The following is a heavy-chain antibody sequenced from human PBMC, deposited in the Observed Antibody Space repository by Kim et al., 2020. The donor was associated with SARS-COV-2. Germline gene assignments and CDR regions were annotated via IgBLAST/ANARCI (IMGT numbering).Heavy chain of an antibody. CDR1: GFTFNIFA. V-gene: IGHV3-23*01. J-gene: IGHJ5*02. CDR2: ISGSGGRT. D-gene: IGHD3-10*02. CDR3: AKEGAAAVPGNWLDP. Sequence: GGSLRLSCAASGFTFNIFAMTWVRQAPGKGLEWVSAISGSGGRTDYADSVKGRFTISRDNSKKTVYLQMDNLGAEDTALYYCAKEGAAAVPGNWLDPWGRGTVVTLST.